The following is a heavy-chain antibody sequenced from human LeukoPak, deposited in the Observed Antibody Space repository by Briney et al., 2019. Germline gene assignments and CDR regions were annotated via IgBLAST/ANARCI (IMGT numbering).Heavy chain of an antibody. V-gene: IGHV4-30-4*01. J-gene: IGHJ4*02. CDR2: IYYSGSS. CDR1: GGSISSGDYY. D-gene: IGHD4-17*01. CDR3: ARQIYGDLYYFDY. Sequence: PSETLSLTCTVSGGSISSGDYYWSWIRQPPGKGLEWIGYIYYSGSSYYIPSLKSRVTMSVDTSKNQFSLRLSSVTAADTAVYYCARQIYGDLYYFDYWGQGTPVTVSS.